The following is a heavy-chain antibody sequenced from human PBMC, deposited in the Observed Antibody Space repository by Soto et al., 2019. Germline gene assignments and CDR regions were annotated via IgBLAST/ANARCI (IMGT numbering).Heavy chain of an antibody. Sequence: PGGSLRLSCAASGFTFSSYAMHWVRQAPGKGLEWVAVISYDGSNKYYADSVKGRFTISRDNSKNTLYLQMNSLRAEDTAVYYCARDRSIAAAGTVDYWGQGTLVTVSS. CDR3: ARDRSIAAAGTVDY. CDR1: GFTFSSYA. CDR2: ISYDGSNK. J-gene: IGHJ4*02. D-gene: IGHD6-13*01. V-gene: IGHV3-30-3*01.